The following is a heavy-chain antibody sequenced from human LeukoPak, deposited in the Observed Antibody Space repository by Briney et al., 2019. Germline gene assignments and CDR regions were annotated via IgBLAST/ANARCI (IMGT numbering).Heavy chain of an antibody. D-gene: IGHD3-22*01. CDR2: INPNSGGT. CDR3: ARGPRGRSGYYPLEDYYYYYYMDV. J-gene: IGHJ6*03. V-gene: IGHV1-2*02. Sequence: ASVKVSCKASGYTFTGYYMHWVRQAPGQGLEWMGWINPNSGGTNYAQKFQGRVTMTRDTSISTAYMELSRLRSDDTAVYYCARGPRGRSGYYPLEDYYYYYYMDVWGKGTTVTVSS. CDR1: GYTFTGYY.